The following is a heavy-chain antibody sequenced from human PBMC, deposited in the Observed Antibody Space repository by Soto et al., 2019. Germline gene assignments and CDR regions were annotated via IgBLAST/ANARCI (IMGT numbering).Heavy chain of an antibody. CDR3: ARDPYGDYAGRKEGVDH. CDR1: GFTCSRYG. V-gene: IGHV3-33*01. D-gene: IGHD4-17*01. Sequence: QVQLVEPGRGVVQPGRSLRLSCAASGFTCSRYGMHWVRQAPGKGLEWVAGIRYDGSNKYYADSLKARFTISRDNSKNTLYLQMNSLRAEDTAVYYCARDPYGDYAGRKEGVDHGGQGTLVTVYS. CDR2: IRYDGSNK. J-gene: IGHJ4*02.